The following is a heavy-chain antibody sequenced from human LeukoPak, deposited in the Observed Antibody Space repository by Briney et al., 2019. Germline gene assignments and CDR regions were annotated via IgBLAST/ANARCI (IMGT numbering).Heavy chain of an antibody. V-gene: IGHV3-30*03. CDR2: ISYDGSNK. D-gene: IGHD2-15*01. CDR1: GFTFSSYG. Sequence: PGRSLRLSCAASGFTFSSYGMHWVRQAPGKGLEWVAVISYDGSNKYYADSVKGRITISRDNSKNTLYLQMNSLRAEDTAVYYCARGRVVVVAAVPVDPWGQGTLVTVSS. J-gene: IGHJ5*02. CDR3: ARGRVVVVAAVPVDP.